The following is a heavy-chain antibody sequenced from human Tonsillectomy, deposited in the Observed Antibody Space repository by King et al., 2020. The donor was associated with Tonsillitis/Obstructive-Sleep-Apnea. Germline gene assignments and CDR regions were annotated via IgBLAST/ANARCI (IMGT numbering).Heavy chain of an antibody. CDR2: IRSRTDGGTT. CDR1: GFPFSNAW. J-gene: IGHJ3*02. V-gene: IGHV3-15*01. Sequence: VQLVESGGGLVKPGGSLRLSCAASGFPFSNAWMNWVRQAPGKGLEWVGRIRSRTDGGTTDNAAPVKGRFTILRDDSKNTLYLQMNSLKTDDTAVYYCTTRAYEWELPPRVSIAFDIWGQGTMVTVSS. CDR3: TTRAYEWELPPRVSIAFDI. D-gene: IGHD1-26*01.